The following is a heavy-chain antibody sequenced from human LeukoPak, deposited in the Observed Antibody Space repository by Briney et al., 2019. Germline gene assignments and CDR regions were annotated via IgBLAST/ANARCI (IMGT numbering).Heavy chain of an antibody. CDR3: AGIWWATKGDNFDY. V-gene: IGHV1-2*02. J-gene: IGHJ4*02. CDR2: INPNSGGT. Sequence: GASVKVSCTPSVYTFTGYYMHWVAQAPGQALEGMGWINPNSGGTNQAQNPHARVNMTGDTTIRTTSSQRSRLRSDAPTVYCFAGIWWATKGDNFDYWGQGTLVTVSS. D-gene: IGHD5-12*01. CDR1: VYTFTGYY.